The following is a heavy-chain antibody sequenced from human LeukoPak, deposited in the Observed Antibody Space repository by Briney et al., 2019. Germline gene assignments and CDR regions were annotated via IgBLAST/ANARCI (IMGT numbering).Heavy chain of an antibody. CDR3: ARDTTYTWNDAFDP. J-gene: IGHJ5*02. V-gene: IGHV1-2*02. D-gene: IGHD1-1*01. CDR2: INPNSGGT. Sequence: ASVNVSCKASGYTFTGYYMHWVRQAPGQGLEWMGWINPNSGGTNYAQKFQGRVTMTRDTSINTAYMELSRLRSDDTAVYYCARDTTYTWNDAFDPWGQGTLVTVSS. CDR1: GYTFTGYY.